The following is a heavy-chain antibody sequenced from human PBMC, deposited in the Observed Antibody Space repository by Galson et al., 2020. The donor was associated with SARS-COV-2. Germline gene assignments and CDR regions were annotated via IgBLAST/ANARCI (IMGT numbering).Heavy chain of an antibody. CDR2: IHYSGST. J-gene: IGHJ6*02. Sequence: ETSETLSLTCTVSGGSISSGDYYWSWIRQPPGKGLEWIGYIHYSGSTYYNPSIKSRVTISVDTSKNQFSLKLSSVTAADTAVYYCARGPDGVLMVYEDYGMDVWGQGTTVTVSS. V-gene: IGHV4-30-4*01. D-gene: IGHD2-8*01. CDR1: GGSISSGDYY. CDR3: ARGPDGVLMVYEDYGMDV.